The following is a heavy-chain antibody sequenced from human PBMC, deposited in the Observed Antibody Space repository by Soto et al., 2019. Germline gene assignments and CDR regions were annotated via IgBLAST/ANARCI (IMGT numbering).Heavy chain of an antibody. Sequence: QVQLVQSGAEVKKPGSSVKVSCKASGGTFSSYAISWVRQAPGQGLEWMGGIIPIFGTANYAQKFQGRVTITADESTSTAYMELSSLRSEDTAVYYCARLVYSVAGTIYYYDGMDVWGQGTTVTVSS. CDR3: ARLVYSVAGTIYYYDGMDV. CDR1: GGTFSSYA. D-gene: IGHD6-19*01. CDR2: IIPIFGTA. J-gene: IGHJ6*02. V-gene: IGHV1-69*01.